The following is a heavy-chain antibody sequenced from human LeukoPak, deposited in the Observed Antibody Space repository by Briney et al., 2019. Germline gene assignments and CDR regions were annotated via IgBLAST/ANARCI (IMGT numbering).Heavy chain of an antibody. CDR1: GGTFSSYA. J-gene: IGHJ4*02. D-gene: IGHD6-19*01. V-gene: IGHV1-69*04. CDR3: ARGSPYSSGWYLDY. CDR2: IIPILGIA. Sequence: SVKVSCKASGGTFSSYAISWVRQAPGQGLEWMGRIIPILGIANYAQKFQGRVTITADKSTSTAYMELSSLRSEDTAVYYCARGSPYSSGWYLDYWGQGTLVTVSS.